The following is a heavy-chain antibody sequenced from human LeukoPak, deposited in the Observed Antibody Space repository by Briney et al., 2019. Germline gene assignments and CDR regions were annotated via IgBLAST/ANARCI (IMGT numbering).Heavy chain of an antibody. V-gene: IGHV4-39*01. CDR1: GGSVSNSSYY. Sequence: SETLSLTCTVSGGSVSNSSYYWGWIRQPPGKGLEWIGSIYFPGTTYYNPSLKSRVTISIDTAKNQFSLKLRSVTAADTALYYCARVDTSGWLSYFDYWGQGTLVTVSS. J-gene: IGHJ4*02. CDR3: ARVDTSGWLSYFDY. D-gene: IGHD6-19*01. CDR2: IYFPGTT.